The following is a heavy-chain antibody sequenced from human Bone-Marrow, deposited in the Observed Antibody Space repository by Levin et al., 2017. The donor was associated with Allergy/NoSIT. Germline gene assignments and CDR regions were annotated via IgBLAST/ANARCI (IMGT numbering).Heavy chain of an antibody. Sequence: GVLKISCAASWFPVRNNYMRWVRPAPGKGLEWVSLIYSGGTTYYADSVKGRFTISRDNSKNTVYLQMNSLRAEDTAVYYCARNRHCIGGRCYSVWGQGTLVTVSS. V-gene: IGHV3-53*01. CDR1: WFPVRNNY. D-gene: IGHD2-15*01. CDR2: IYSGGTT. J-gene: IGHJ4*02. CDR3: ARNRHCIGGRCYSV.